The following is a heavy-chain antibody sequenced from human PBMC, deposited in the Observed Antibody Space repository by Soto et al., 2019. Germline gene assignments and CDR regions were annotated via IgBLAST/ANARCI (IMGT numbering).Heavy chain of an antibody. V-gene: IGHV3-33*01. D-gene: IGHD3-3*01. Sequence: GGSLRLSCAASGFTFSSYGMHWVRQAPGKGLEWVAVIWYDGSNKYYADSVKGRFTISRDNSKNTLYLQMNSLRAEDTAVYYCASTTGYDFWSGYYVDYYGMDVWGQGTTVTVSS. J-gene: IGHJ6*02. CDR2: IWYDGSNK. CDR1: GFTFSSYG. CDR3: ASTTGYDFWSGYYVDYYGMDV.